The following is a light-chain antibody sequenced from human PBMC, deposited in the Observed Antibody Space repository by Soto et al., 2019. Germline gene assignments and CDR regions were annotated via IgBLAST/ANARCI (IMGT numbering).Light chain of an antibody. CDR3: VLYMGSDVV. CDR2: STN. CDR1: SGSVSTSYY. Sequence: QAVVTQEPSFSVSPGGTVTLTCGLSSGSVSTSYYPSWYQQTPGQAPRTLIYSTNTRSSGVPDRFSGSILGNKAALTITGAQADDVSDYYCVLYMGSDVVFGGGTRLTVL. V-gene: IGLV8-61*01. J-gene: IGLJ2*01.